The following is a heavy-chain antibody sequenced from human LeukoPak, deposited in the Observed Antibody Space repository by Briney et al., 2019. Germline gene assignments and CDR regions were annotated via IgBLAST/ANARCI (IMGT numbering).Heavy chain of an antibody. Sequence: HAGGSLRLSCAASGFTFSSYAMSWVRQAPGKGLEWVSVISATGGSTNYADAVKGRFTISRDNSKNTLYLQMNSLRAEDTAVYYCAKVGGPMVRGVIIGYYYMDVWGKGTTVTVSS. CDR2: ISATGGST. CDR1: GFTFSSYA. V-gene: IGHV3-23*01. D-gene: IGHD3-10*01. J-gene: IGHJ6*03. CDR3: AKVGGPMVRGVIIGYYYMDV.